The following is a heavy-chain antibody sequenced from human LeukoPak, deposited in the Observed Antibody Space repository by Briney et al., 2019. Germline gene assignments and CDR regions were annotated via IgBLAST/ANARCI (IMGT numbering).Heavy chain of an antibody. CDR2: IYYSGST. Sequence: SETLSLTCTVSGGSISSSSYYWGWIRQPPGRGLEWIGSIYYSGSTYYNPSLKSRVTISVDTSKNQFSLKLSSVTAADTAVYYCARDYGGHFDYWGQGTLVTVSS. CDR3: ARDYGGHFDY. V-gene: IGHV4-39*02. CDR1: GGSISSSSYY. D-gene: IGHD4-23*01. J-gene: IGHJ4*02.